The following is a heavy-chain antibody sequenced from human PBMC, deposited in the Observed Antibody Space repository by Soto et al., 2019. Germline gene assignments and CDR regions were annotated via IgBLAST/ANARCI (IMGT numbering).Heavy chain of an antibody. V-gene: IGHV3-23*01. CDR3: AKGGYSSGWYDY. J-gene: IGHJ4*02. D-gene: IGHD6-19*01. Sequence: EVQLLESGGGLVQPGGSLRLSCAASGFTFSSYAMSWVRQAPGKGLEWVSAISGSGGSTYYADSVKGRFTISRDNSKNTLDRQMNSLRAEDTAVYYGAKGGYSSGWYDYWGQGTLVTVSS. CDR2: ISGSGGST. CDR1: GFTFSSYA.